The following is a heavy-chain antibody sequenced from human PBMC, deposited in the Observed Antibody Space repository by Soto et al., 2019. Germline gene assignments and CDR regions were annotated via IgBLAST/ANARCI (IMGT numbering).Heavy chain of an antibody. CDR3: ARQHSGYDPIDY. V-gene: IGHV4-59*08. D-gene: IGHD5-12*01. Sequence: QVQLQESGPGLVKPSETLSLTCTVSGGSISSYYWSWIRQPPGKGLEWIGYIYYSGSTNYNPSLKSRVTISVDTSKNQFSLKLSSVTAADTAVYYCARQHSGYDPIDYWGQGTLVTVSS. J-gene: IGHJ4*02. CDR1: GGSISSYY. CDR2: IYYSGST.